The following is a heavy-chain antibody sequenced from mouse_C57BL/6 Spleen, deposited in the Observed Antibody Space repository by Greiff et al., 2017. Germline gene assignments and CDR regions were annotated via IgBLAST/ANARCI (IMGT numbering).Heavy chain of an antibody. J-gene: IGHJ3*01. D-gene: IGHD2-2*01. Sequence: VQLQQPGTDLVKPGASVKLSCKASGYTFTSYWMHWVKQRPGQGLEWVGNINPSNGGTNYNEKFKSKATLTVDKSSSTAYMQLSSLTSEDSAVYYCARSLRGYDEGFAYWGQGTLVTVSA. CDR2: INPSNGGT. CDR1: GYTFTSYW. CDR3: ARSLRGYDEGFAY. V-gene: IGHV1-53*01.